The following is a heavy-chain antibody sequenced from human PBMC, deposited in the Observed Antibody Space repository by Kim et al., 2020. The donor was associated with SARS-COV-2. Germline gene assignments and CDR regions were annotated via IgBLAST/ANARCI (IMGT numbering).Heavy chain of an antibody. CDR3: ARVRGGEDYGSGSFDY. Sequence: KFQGRVTITAEESTSTANMELSSLGAEDTAVYYCARVRGGEDYGSGSFDYWGQGTLVTVSS. D-gene: IGHD3-10*01. J-gene: IGHJ4*02. V-gene: IGHV1-69*01.